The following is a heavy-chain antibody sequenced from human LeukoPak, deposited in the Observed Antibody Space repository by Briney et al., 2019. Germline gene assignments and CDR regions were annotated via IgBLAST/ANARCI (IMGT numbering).Heavy chain of an antibody. CDR2: IGSGSSYI. CDR3: ARARGSCAGGRCYSEY. V-gene: IGHV3-21*01. J-gene: IGHJ4*02. Sequence: GGSLRLSCAASGFTFSSYTMTWVRQAPGKGLEWVSSIGSGSSYIYYADSVKGRFSISRDNAKNPLYLQLSSLRVEDTAVYYCARARGSCAGGRCYSEYWGQGTLVTVSS. D-gene: IGHD2-8*02. CDR1: GFTFSSYT.